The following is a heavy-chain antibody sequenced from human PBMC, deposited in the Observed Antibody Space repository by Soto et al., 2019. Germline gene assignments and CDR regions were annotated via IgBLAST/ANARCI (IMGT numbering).Heavy chain of an antibody. CDR2: IWYDGSNK. CDR3: ARSSHYTSSVLLWFGELARDDAFDI. CDR1: GFTFSSYG. V-gene: IGHV3-33*01. J-gene: IGHJ3*02. Sequence: VGSLRLSCAASGFTFSSYGMHWVRQAPGKGLEWVAVIWYDGSNKYYADSVKGRFTISRDNSKYTLYLQMNSLRAEDTAVYYCARSSHYTSSVLLWFGELARDDAFDIWGQGTMVTVSS. D-gene: IGHD3-10*01.